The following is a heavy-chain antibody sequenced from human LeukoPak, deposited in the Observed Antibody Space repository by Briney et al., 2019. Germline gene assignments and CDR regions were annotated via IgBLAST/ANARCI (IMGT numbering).Heavy chain of an antibody. Sequence: GGSLRLSCAASGFTFSSYWMHWVRQAPGKGLVWVSRINSDGSSTSYADSVKGRFTISRDNAKNTLYLQMNSLRAEDTAVYYCARDLLGNSGSDLRHPNGPPFDYWGQGTLVTVSS. CDR3: ARDLLGNSGSDLRHPNGPPFDY. V-gene: IGHV3-74*01. J-gene: IGHJ4*02. CDR1: GFTFSSYW. D-gene: IGHD1-26*01. CDR2: INSDGSST.